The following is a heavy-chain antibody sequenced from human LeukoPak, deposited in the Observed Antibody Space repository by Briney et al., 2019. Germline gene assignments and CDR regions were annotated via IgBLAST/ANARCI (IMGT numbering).Heavy chain of an antibody. J-gene: IGHJ4*02. CDR3: ATSRGYDFDY. CDR1: GFTFNSYS. CDR2: ISSSSSNI. Sequence: GGSLRLSCAASGFTFNSYSMTWVRQAPGKGLEWVSFISSSSSNIYYADSVRGRFTISRDNAKNSLYLEMNSLRDEDTAVYYCATSRGYDFDYWGQGTLVTVSS. V-gene: IGHV3-48*02. D-gene: IGHD2-15*01.